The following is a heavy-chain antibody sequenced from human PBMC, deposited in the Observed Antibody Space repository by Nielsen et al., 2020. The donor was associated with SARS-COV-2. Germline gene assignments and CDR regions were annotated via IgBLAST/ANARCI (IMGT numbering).Heavy chain of an antibody. J-gene: IGHJ3*02. V-gene: IGHV1-2*02. D-gene: IGHD3-22*01. Sequence: WVRQAPGQGLEWMGWISAYNGNTNYAQKFQGRVTMTRDTSISTAYMELSRLRSDDTAVYYCARAPLDSSGYYDSYDAFDIWGQGTMVTVSS. CDR2: ISAYNGNT. CDR3: ARAPLDSSGYYDSYDAFDI.